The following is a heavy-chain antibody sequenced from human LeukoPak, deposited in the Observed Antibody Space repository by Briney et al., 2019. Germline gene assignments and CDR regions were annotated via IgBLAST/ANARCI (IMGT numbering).Heavy chain of an antibody. CDR1: GESFSGYS. J-gene: IGHJ3*02. CDR3: ARHVLPLMYDFWSADAFDI. Sequence: SETLSLTCAVYGESFSGYSWIWIRQPPGKGLEWIGEINLGGSTNYNPSLRSRVTISLHTSKNQFSLKLSSVTAADTAVYYCARHVLPLMYDFWSADAFDIWGQGTMVTVSS. V-gene: IGHV4-34*01. D-gene: IGHD3-3*01. CDR2: INLGGST.